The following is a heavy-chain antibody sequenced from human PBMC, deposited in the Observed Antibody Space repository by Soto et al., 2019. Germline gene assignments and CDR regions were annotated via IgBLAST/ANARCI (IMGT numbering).Heavy chain of an antibody. CDR3: ARDLYGDY. CDR1: GFTFSSYA. J-gene: IGHJ4*02. Sequence: QPGGSLRLSCAASGFTFSSYAMHWVRQAPGKGLEWVAVISYDGSNKYYADSVKGRFTISRDNSKNTLYLQMNSLRAEDTAVYYCARDLYGDYWGQGTLVTVSS. CDR2: ISYDGSNK. V-gene: IGHV3-30-3*01. D-gene: IGHD3-16*01.